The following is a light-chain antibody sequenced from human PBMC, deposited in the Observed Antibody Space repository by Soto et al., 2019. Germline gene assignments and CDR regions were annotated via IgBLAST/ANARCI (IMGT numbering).Light chain of an antibody. CDR3: QQYNNWPPLT. CDR2: DTS. Sequence: EIEMTQSPATLSVSPGERATLSCRASQTVSSNLAWYQQKPGQAPRLLIYDTSTRATGIPARFSGSGSGTEFTLTISSLQSEDFAVYCCQQYNNWPPLTFGGGTKVDIK. CDR1: QTVSSN. V-gene: IGKV3-15*01. J-gene: IGKJ4*01.